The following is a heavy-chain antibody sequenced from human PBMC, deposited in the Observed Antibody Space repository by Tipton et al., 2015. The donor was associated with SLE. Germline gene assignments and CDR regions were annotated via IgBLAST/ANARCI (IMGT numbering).Heavy chain of an antibody. V-gene: IGHV3-7*01. CDR2: IKKDGLDK. Sequence: SLRLSCAASGFTFSAYWMTWVRQAPGKGLEWVATIKKDGLDKTYVDSVKGRFTISRDNGNHSLYLQTNSLRAEDTAVYYCARRLRLGELSPLDYWGQGTLVTVSS. CDR3: ARRLRLGELSPLDY. J-gene: IGHJ4*02. D-gene: IGHD3-16*01. CDR1: GFTFSAYW.